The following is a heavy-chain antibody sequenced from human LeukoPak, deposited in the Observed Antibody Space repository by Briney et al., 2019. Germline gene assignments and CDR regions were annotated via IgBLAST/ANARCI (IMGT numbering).Heavy chain of an antibody. CDR3: ARVSVTGVAMTNFDY. CDR2: ISAYNGNT. V-gene: IGHV1-18*01. CDR1: GYTFTSYG. J-gene: IGHJ4*02. D-gene: IGHD3-3*01. Sequence: ASVKVSCKASGYTFTSYGISWVRQAPGQGLECMGWISAYNGNTNYAQKLQGRVTMTTDTSTSTAYMELRSLRSDDTAVYYCARVSVTGVAMTNFDYWGQGTLVTVSS.